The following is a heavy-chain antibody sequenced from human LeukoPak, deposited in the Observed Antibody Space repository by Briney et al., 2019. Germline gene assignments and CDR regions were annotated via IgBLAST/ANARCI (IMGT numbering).Heavy chain of an antibody. CDR2: INHSGST. CDR1: GGSFSGYY. V-gene: IGHV4-34*01. CDR3: ASSYGSGPLDY. D-gene: IGHD3-10*01. J-gene: IGHJ4*02. Sequence: SETLSLPCAVYGGSFSGYYWSWIRQPPGEGLEWVGEINHSGSTNCNPSLKSRVTISVDTSKNQFSLKLSSVTAADTAVYYCASSYGSGPLDYWGQGTLVTVSS.